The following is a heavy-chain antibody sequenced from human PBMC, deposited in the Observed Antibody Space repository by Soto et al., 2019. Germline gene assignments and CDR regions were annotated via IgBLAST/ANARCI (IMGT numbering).Heavy chain of an antibody. CDR3: AASYLRAYYYYGMDV. Sequence: AASVKVSCKASGFTFTSSAVQWVRQARGQRLEWIGWIVVGSGNTNYAQKFQERVTITRDMSTSTAYMELSSLRSEDTAVYYCAASYLRAYYYYGMDVWGQGTTVTV. CDR2: IVVGSGNT. V-gene: IGHV1-58*01. CDR1: GFTFTSSA. D-gene: IGHD3-10*01. J-gene: IGHJ6*02.